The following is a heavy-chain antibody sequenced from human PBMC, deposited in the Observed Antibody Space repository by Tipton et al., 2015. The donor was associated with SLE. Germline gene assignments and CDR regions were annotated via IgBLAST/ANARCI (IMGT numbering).Heavy chain of an antibody. CDR3: ARVDYFYGMDV. CDR2: IYHSGRN. CDR1: GGSISSGSY. J-gene: IGHJ6*02. V-gene: IGHV4-38-2*02. Sequence: TLSLTCTVSGGSISSGSYWGWIRQPPGKGLEWIGSIYHSGRNNYNPSLKSRVTISIGTSKNQFSLKVSSVTAADTAVYYCARVDYFYGMDVWGRGTTVTVSS.